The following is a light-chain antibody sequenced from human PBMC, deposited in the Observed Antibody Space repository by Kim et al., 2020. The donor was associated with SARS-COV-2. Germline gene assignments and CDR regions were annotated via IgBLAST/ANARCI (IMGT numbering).Light chain of an antibody. CDR1: QSVSSN. V-gene: IGKV3-15*01. Sequence: VSPGERATPSCRASQSVSSNLAWYQQKPGQAPRLLFYGASTRATGIPARFSGSGSGTEFTLTISSLQSEDFAVYYWQQYNNWPPYTFGQGTKLEI. J-gene: IGKJ2*01. CDR3: QQYNNWPPYT. CDR2: GAS.